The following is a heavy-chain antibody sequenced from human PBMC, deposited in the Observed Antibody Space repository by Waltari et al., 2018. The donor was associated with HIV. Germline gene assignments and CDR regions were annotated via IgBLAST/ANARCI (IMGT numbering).Heavy chain of an antibody. V-gene: IGHV3-48*03. CDR2: ISRSGSTI. J-gene: IGHJ3*02. CDR3: ARAHITMIRGGNAFDI. CDR1: GFTFSSYE. Sequence: EVQLVESGGGLVQPGGSLRLSCAASGFTFSSYEMNWVRQAPGKGLGCVSYISRSGSTIHYADSVKGRFTISRDNAKNSLYLRMNSLRAEDTAVYYCARAHITMIRGGNAFDIWGQGTMVTVSS. D-gene: IGHD3-10*01.